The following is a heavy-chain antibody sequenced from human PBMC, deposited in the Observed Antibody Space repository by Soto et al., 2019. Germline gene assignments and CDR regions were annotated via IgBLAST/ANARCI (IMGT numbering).Heavy chain of an antibody. V-gene: IGHV3-30*18. CDR2: ISYDGSNK. J-gene: IGHJ3*02. D-gene: IGHD1-7*01. CDR3: ANDRGGDNWNYRTAYDAFDI. CDR1: GFTFSSYG. Sequence: GGSLRLSCAASGFTFSSYGMHWVRQAPGKGLEWVAVISYDGSNKYYADSVKGRFTISRDNSKNTLYLQMNSLRAEDTAVYYCANDRGGDNWNYRTAYDAFDIWGQGTMVTVSS.